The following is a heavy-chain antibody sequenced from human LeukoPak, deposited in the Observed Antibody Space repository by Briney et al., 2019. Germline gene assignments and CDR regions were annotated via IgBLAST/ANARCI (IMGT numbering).Heavy chain of an antibody. CDR2: ISSSSSTI. D-gene: IGHD4-17*01. V-gene: IGHV3-48*01. Sequence: GGSLRLSCAASGFTFSSYSMNWVRQAPGKGLEWVSYISSSSSTIYYADSVKGRFTISRDNAKNSLYLQMNSLRAEDTAVYYCARNDYGDYKYFQHWGQGTLVTVSS. CDR3: ARNDYGDYKYFQH. J-gene: IGHJ1*01. CDR1: GFTFSSYS.